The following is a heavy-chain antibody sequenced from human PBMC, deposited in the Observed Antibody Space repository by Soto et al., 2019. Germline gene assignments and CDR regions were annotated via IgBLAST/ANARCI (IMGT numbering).Heavy chain of an antibody. J-gene: IGHJ4*02. V-gene: IGHV1-2*04. Sequence: GASVKVSCKASGYTFTSYGISWVRQAPGQGLEWMGWINPNSGGTNYAQKFQGWVTMTRDTSISTAYMELSRLRSDDTAVYYCARDHSSGWWLFDYWGQGTLVTVSS. CDR3: ARDHSSGWWLFDY. CDR1: GYTFTSYG. CDR2: INPNSGGT. D-gene: IGHD6-19*01.